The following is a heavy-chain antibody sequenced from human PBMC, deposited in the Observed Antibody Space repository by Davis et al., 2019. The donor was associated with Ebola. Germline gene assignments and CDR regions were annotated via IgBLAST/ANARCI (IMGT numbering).Heavy chain of an antibody. Sequence: SETLSLTCTVSGGSISSYYWSWIRQPPGKGLEWIGYIYYSGSTNYNPSLKSRVTISVDTSKNQFSLKLSSVTAADTAVYYCARSNWNDHYYYYGMDVWGQGTTVTVSS. CDR2: IYYSGST. D-gene: IGHD1-20*01. CDR3: ARSNWNDHYYYYGMDV. J-gene: IGHJ6*02. CDR1: GGSISSYY. V-gene: IGHV4-59*01.